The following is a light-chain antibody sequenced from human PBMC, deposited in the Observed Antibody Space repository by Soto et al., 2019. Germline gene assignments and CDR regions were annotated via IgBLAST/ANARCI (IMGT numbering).Light chain of an antibody. Sequence: EIVMPQSPATLSVSPGERATISCRATQSTSDNLAWYQQKPGQAPRLLIYGASTRATGIPATFSGSVSGTEFTLTISSLQSEDFAVYYCQLYNSRPRGTFGQGTKLE. CDR3: QLYNSRPRGT. CDR2: GAS. CDR1: QSTSDN. J-gene: IGKJ2*02. V-gene: IGKV3-15*01.